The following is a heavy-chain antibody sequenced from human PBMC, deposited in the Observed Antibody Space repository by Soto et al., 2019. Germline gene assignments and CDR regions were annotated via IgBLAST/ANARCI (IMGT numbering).Heavy chain of an antibody. V-gene: IGHV4-59*12. CDR1: GGSISSYY. J-gene: IGHJ4*02. D-gene: IGHD4-4*01. Sequence: SETLSLTCTVSGGSISSYYWIWIRQPPGKGLEWIGYISYSGSTNYNPSLKSRPTISVDTSKNQFSLKLSSVTAADTAVYYCAREGFSNSIRMGFDYWGQGTLVTVSS. CDR2: ISYSGST. CDR3: AREGFSNSIRMGFDY.